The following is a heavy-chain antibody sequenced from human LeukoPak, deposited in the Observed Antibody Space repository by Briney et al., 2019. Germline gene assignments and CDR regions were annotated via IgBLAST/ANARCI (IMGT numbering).Heavy chain of an antibody. CDR2: INWNGGST. CDR1: GFTFDDYG. V-gene: IGHV3-20*04. D-gene: IGHD6-13*01. Sequence: PGGSLRLSCAASGFTFDDYGMSWVRQAPGKGLEWVSGINWNGGSTGYADSVKGRFTISRDNAKNSLYLQMNSLRAEDTALYYCAREGGMAIAAAGKLDYWGQGTLVTVSS. CDR3: AREGGMAIAAAGKLDY. J-gene: IGHJ4*02.